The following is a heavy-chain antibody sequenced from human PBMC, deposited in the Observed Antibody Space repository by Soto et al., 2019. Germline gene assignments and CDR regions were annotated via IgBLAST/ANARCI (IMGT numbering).Heavy chain of an antibody. Sequence: QVQLQESGPGLVKPSQTLSLTCTVSGGSISSGGYYWSWIRQHPGKGLEWIGYIYYSGSTYYNPFLKSAVTISVDTAKNQFSLKLSSVTAADTAVYYCARVRYYGSGSYYPRFDYWGQGTLVTVSS. D-gene: IGHD3-10*01. CDR3: ARVRYYGSGSYYPRFDY. CDR1: GGSISSGGYY. J-gene: IGHJ4*02. CDR2: IYYSGST. V-gene: IGHV4-31*01.